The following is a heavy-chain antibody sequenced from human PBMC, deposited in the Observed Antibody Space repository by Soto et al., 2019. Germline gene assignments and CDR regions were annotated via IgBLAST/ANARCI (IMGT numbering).Heavy chain of an antibody. J-gene: IGHJ4*02. CDR3: AKDMQLTRTLAADY. CDR2: ISWNSGSI. V-gene: IGHV3-9*01. CDR1: GFTFDDCA. D-gene: IGHD3-16*01. Sequence: EVQLVESGGGLVQPGRSLRLSCAASGFTFDDCAMHWVRQAPGKGLEWVSGISWNSGSIGYADSVKGRFTISRDNAKNSLYLQMNSLRAEDTALYYCAKDMQLTRTLAADYWGQGTLVTVSS.